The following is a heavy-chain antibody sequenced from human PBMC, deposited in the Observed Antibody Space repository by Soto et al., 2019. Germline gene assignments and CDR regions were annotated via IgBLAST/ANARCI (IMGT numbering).Heavy chain of an antibody. CDR1: GFTFENFG. V-gene: IGHV3-23*01. D-gene: IGHD1-26*01. Sequence: GGSLRLSCAGSGFTFENFGMSWVRQAPGKGLEWISSISGSGFKKYYADSVKGRFTISRDNSKSTVYLELNNLSAEDTAVYHCAKNQGVELVPLATVDWFDPWGQGSVVTVSS. J-gene: IGHJ5*02. CDR3: AKNQGVELVPLATVDWFDP. CDR2: ISGSGFKK.